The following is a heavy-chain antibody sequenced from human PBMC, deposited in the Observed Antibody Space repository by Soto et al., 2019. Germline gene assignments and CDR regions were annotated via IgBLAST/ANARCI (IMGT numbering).Heavy chain of an antibody. J-gene: IGHJ4*02. Sequence: SETLSLTCAVSGGSISSGGHSWSWIRQPPGKGQEWIGYIYHSGSTYYNPSLKSRVTISVDRSKNQFSLKLSSVTAADTAVYYCASSAYCGGDCYPFDYWGQGTLVTVSS. D-gene: IGHD2-21*02. CDR2: IYHSGST. CDR1: GGSISSGGHS. V-gene: IGHV4-30-2*01. CDR3: ASSAYCGGDCYPFDY.